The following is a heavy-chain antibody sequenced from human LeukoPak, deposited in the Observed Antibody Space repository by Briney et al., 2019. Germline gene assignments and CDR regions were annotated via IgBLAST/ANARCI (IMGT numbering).Heavy chain of an antibody. D-gene: IGHD3-10*01. J-gene: IGHJ6*04. CDR1: GATFSIYA. CDR2: IIPIFGTA. CDR3: ARGGGGYYYYGMDV. Sequence: GASVNLSCTASGATFSIYAISCVRQAPGQGLEWIGGIIPIFGTANYAQKFQGRVTITADESTSTAYMELSSLRSEDTAVYYCARGGGGYYYYGMDVWGKGTTVTVSS. V-gene: IGHV1-69*13.